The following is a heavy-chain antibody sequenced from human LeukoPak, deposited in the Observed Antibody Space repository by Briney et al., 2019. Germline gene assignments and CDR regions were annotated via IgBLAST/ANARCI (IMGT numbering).Heavy chain of an antibody. J-gene: IGHJ4*02. CDR1: GFTFDDYG. D-gene: IGHD5-24*01. CDR2: ISGSGGST. V-gene: IGHV3-23*01. CDR3: AKDSGGGYNPPGGY. Sequence: PGGSLRLSCAASGFTFDDYGMSWVRQAPGKGLEWVSAISGSGGSTSYADSVKGRFTISRDNSKNTLYLQMNSLRAEDTAVYYCAKDSGGGYNPPGGYWGQGTLVTVSS.